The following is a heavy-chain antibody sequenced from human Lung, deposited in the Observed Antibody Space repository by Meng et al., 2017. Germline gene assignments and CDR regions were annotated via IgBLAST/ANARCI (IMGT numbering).Heavy chain of an antibody. D-gene: IGHD1-26*01. CDR3: VSREMGANTYYFEY. CDR2: INAGNGAT. CDR1: GYTFTSSV. Sequence: QVQLVQSGAAGKKPGASVKISCKASGYTFTSSVIHWVRKAPGQRLEWMGWINAGNGATKFSEKFQGRVTITRDTSASTAYMELSSLRSEDTGMYYCVSREMGANTYYFEYLGQGSLVTVSS. J-gene: IGHJ4*02. V-gene: IGHV1-3*01.